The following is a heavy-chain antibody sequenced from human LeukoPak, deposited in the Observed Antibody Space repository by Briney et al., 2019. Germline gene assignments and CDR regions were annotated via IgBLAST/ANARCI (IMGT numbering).Heavy chain of an antibody. CDR3: ARRDGGTTVVTPDAFDI. CDR1: GYTFTRYT. J-gene: IGHJ3*02. CDR2: INTNTGNP. V-gene: IGHV7-4-1*02. D-gene: IGHD4-23*01. Sequence: GASVKVSCKASGYTFTRYTMNWVRQAPGQGLEWMGWINTNTGNPTYAQGFTGRFVLSLDTSVSTAYLQISSLKAEDTAVYYCARRDGGTTVVTPDAFDIWGQGTMVTVSS.